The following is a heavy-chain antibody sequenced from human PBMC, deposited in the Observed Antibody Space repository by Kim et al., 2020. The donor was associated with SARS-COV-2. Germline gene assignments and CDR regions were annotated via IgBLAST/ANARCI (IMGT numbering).Heavy chain of an antibody. CDR2: IYYSGST. Sequence: SETLSLTCTVSGGSISSYYWSWIRQPPGKGLEWIGYIYYSGSTNYNPSLKSRVTISVDTSKNQFSLKLSSVTAADTAVYYCARVSNGDYFDYWGQGTLVTVSS. CDR1: GGSISSYY. CDR3: ARVSNGDYFDY. D-gene: IGHD4-17*01. V-gene: IGHV4-59*13. J-gene: IGHJ4*02.